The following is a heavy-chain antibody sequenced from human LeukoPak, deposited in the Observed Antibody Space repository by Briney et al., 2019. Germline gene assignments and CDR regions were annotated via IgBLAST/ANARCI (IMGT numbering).Heavy chain of an antibody. CDR3: ARRYYDFWSGSPFDY. CDR2: IYYSGST. Sequence: SETLSLTCTVSGGSISSYYWSWIRQPPGKGLEWIGYIYYSGSTNYNPSLKSRVTISVDTSKNQFSLKLSSVTAADTAVYYCARRYYDFWSGSPFDYWGQGTLVTVSS. V-gene: IGHV4-59*12. CDR1: GGSISSYY. D-gene: IGHD3-3*01. J-gene: IGHJ4*02.